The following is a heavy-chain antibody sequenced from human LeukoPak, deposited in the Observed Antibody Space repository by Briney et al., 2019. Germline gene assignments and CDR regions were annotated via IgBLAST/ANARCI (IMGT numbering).Heavy chain of an antibody. CDR3: ARGKVFSV. CDR2: INHSGST. J-gene: IGHJ4*02. CDR1: GVSISYATYQ. V-gene: IGHV4-61*10. Sequence: SETLSLTCTVSGVSISYATYQWTWIRQSAGKGLEWIGEINHSGSTNYNPSLKSRVTISVDTSKNQFSLKLSSVTAADTAVYYCARGKVFSVWGQGTLVTVSS. D-gene: IGHD2/OR15-2a*01.